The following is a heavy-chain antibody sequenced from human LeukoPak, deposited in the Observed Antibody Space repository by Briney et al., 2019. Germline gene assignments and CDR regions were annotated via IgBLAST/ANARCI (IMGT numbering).Heavy chain of an antibody. D-gene: IGHD3-22*01. CDR2: ISWDGDST. CDR3: AKSADSSGYLPYYFDY. V-gene: IGHV3-43D*03. CDR1: GFTFEDYA. Sequence: PGGSLRLSCAASGFTFEDYAMHWVRQGPGKGLEWVSLISWDGDSTYYGDSVKGRFTISRDNSKSSLYSQMNSLRPEDTALYYCAKSADSSGYLPYYFDYWGQGTLVTVSS. J-gene: IGHJ4*02.